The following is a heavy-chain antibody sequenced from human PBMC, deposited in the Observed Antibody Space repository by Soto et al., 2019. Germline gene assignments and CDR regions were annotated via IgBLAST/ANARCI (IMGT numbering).Heavy chain of an antibody. CDR2: ISGSGGST. D-gene: IGHD5-12*01. V-gene: IGHV3-23*01. Sequence: GGSLRLSCAASGFAFSIYAMSWVRQAPGKGLEWVSAISGSGGSTYYADSVKGRFTISRDNSKNTLYLQMNSLRAEDTAVYYCAKDSRWLQPGYWGQGTLVTVSS. J-gene: IGHJ4*02. CDR3: AKDSRWLQPGY. CDR1: GFAFSIYA.